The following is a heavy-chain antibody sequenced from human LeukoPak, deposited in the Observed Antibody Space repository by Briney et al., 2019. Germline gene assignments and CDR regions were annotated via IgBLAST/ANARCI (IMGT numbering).Heavy chain of an antibody. CDR3: ARETIFGVITHAGYFDY. CDR2: IYYTGST. D-gene: IGHD3-3*01. J-gene: IGHJ4*02. Sequence: PSETLSLTCTVSGGFITGYYWSWIRQPPGKGLEWIGYIYYTGSTNYNPSLKSRVTISVDTSKNQFSLKLSSVTAADTAVYYCARETIFGVITHAGYFDYWGQGTLVTVSS. V-gene: IGHV4-59*12. CDR1: GGFITGYY.